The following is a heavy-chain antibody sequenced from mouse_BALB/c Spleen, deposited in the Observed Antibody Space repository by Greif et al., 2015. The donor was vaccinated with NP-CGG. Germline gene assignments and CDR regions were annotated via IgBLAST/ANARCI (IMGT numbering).Heavy chain of an antibody. Sequence: DLVKPGASVKLSCKASGYIFTSYWINWIKQRPGQGLEWIGRIAPGSGSTYYNEMFKGKATLTVDTSSSTAYIQLSSLSSEDSAVYFCARGYGSYWYFDVWGAGTTVTVSS. CDR3: ARGYGSYWYFDV. J-gene: IGHJ1*01. D-gene: IGHD2-14*01. V-gene: IGHV1S41*01. CDR1: GYIFTSYW. CDR2: IAPGSGST.